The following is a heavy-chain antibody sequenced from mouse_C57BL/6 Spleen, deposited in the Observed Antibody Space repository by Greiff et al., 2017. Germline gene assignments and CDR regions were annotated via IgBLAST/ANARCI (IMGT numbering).Heavy chain of an antibody. CDR1: GYSFTSYY. Sequence: VQLQESGPELVKPGASVNISCKASGYSFTSYYLHWVKHRPGQGLDWIGWMYPGGGNTKYNEKFKGMATLRAASSSCTAYLQLLSLTSEDSAVDYWARRYYGYDVYFDDGGQGTTLTVSS. D-gene: IGHD2-2*01. CDR3: ARRYYGYDVYFDD. CDR2: MYPGGGNT. J-gene: IGHJ2*01. V-gene: IGHV1-66*01.